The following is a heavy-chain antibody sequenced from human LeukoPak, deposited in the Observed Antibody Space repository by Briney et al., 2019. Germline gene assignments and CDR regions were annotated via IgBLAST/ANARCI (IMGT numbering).Heavy chain of an antibody. V-gene: IGHV3-23*01. CDR2: ISGSGGST. CDR3: AKPQSPEWLRLGGVDY. CDR1: GFTFSSYA. Sequence: GGSLRLSCAASGFTFSSYAMSWVRQAPGKGLEWVSAISGSGGSTYYADSVKGRFTISRDNSKNTLYLQMNSLRAEDTAVYYCAKPQSPEWLRLGGVDYWGQGTLVTVSS. D-gene: IGHD5-12*01. J-gene: IGHJ4*02.